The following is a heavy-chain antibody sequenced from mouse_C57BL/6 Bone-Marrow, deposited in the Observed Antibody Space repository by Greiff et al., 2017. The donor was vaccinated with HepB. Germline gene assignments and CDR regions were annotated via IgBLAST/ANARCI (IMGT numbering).Heavy chain of an antibody. J-gene: IGHJ3*01. D-gene: IGHD1-1*01. V-gene: IGHV3-6*01. CDR2: ISYDGSN. Sequence: DVKLQESGPGLVKPSQSLSLTCSVTGYSITSGYYWNWIRQFPGNKLEWMGYISYDGSNNYNPSLKNRISITRDTSKNQFFLKLNSVTTEDTATYYCARNYGSSSAWFAYWGQGTLVTVSA. CDR1: GYSITSGYY. CDR3: ARNYGSSSAWFAY.